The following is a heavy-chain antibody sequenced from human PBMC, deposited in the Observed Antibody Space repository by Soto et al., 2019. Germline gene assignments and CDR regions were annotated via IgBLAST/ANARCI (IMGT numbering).Heavy chain of an antibody. Sequence: PSETLSLTCIVSDRFISGYYWSWIRQPQGRGLEWIGYINSGGTTNYNPSLKSRLSISVDTSKNQFSLKLTSVTAADTAVYSCSRDHGYSYGGFDSWGQGTLVTVSS. V-gene: IGHV4-4*09. CDR3: SRDHGYSYGGFDS. CDR1: DRFISGYY. D-gene: IGHD5-18*01. J-gene: IGHJ4*02. CDR2: INSGGTT.